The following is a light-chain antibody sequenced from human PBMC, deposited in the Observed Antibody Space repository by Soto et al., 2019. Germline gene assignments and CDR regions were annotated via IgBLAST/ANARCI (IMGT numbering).Light chain of an antibody. CDR1: QSVSSY. J-gene: IGKJ1*01. Sequence: EIVLTQSPATLSLSPGERATLSCRASQSVSSYLAWYQQKPGQAPRLLIYDASNRATGIPARFSGTGSGTEFTLTISSLEPEDFAVYYCQQRSNWPWTFGQGTKVDI. CDR2: DAS. CDR3: QQRSNWPWT. V-gene: IGKV3-11*01.